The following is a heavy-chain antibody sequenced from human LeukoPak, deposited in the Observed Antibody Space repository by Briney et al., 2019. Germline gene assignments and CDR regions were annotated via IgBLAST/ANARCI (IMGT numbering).Heavy chain of an antibody. D-gene: IGHD3-9*01. J-gene: IGHJ3*02. CDR2: IYSGGST. Sequence: GGSLRLSCAASGFTVSSNYMSWVRQAPGKGLEWVSVIYSGGSTYYADSVKGRFTISRHNSKNTLYLQMNSLRAEDTAVYYCARDGVLRYFDWLLTYDAFDIWGQGTMVTVSS. CDR3: ARDGVLRYFDWLLTYDAFDI. CDR1: GFTVSSNY. V-gene: IGHV3-53*04.